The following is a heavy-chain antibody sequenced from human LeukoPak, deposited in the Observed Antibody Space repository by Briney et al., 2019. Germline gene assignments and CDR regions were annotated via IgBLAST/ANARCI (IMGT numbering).Heavy chain of an antibody. J-gene: IGHJ4*02. CDR3: AKSHKADYDFWSGYYRPFDY. Sequence: PGGSLRLSCAASGFTFSSYAMSWVRQAPGKGLEWVSAISGSDGSTYYADSVKGRFTVSRDNSKNTLYLQMNSLRAEDTAVYYCAKSHKADYDFWSGYYRPFDYWGQGTLVTVSS. CDR2: ISGSDGST. D-gene: IGHD3-3*01. CDR1: GFTFSSYA. V-gene: IGHV3-23*01.